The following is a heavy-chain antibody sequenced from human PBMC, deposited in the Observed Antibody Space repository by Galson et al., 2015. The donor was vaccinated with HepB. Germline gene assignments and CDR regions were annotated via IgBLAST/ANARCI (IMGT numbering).Heavy chain of an antibody. J-gene: IGHJ4*02. Sequence: QSGAEVKKPGESLKISCKGSGYSFTSYWIGWVRQMPGKGLEWMGIIYPGDSDTRYSPSFQGQVTISADKSISTAYLQWSSLKASDTAMYYCARHHEPPYSSSWYGADYWGQGTLVTVSS. D-gene: IGHD6-13*01. CDR2: IYPGDSDT. CDR3: ARHHEPPYSSSWYGADY. CDR1: GYSFTSYW. V-gene: IGHV5-51*01.